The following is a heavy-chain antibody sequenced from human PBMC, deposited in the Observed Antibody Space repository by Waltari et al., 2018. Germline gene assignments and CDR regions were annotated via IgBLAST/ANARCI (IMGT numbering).Heavy chain of an antibody. J-gene: IGHJ3*01. CDR2: IRYDGRKE. V-gene: IGHV3-30*02. Sequence: QVQLVESGGGVVQPGGSLRLSCAASGFTFTHYGMHWVRQAPGNGLEWVAVIRYDGRKEFYVDSVKGRFTISRDDPKNTLYLQMNSLRAEDTAVYYCAKDPGVIWGQGTMVTVSS. CDR1: GFTFTHYG. D-gene: IGHD2-21*01. CDR3: AKDPGVI.